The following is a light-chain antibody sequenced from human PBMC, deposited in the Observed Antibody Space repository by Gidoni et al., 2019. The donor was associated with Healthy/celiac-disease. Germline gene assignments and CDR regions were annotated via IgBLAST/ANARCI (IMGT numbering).Light chain of an antibody. CDR2: STN. CDR1: SGSVSTSYY. Sequence: QTVVTQEPSFSVSPGGTVTLTCGLSSGSVSTSYYPSWYQQTPGQAPRTLIYSTNTRSSGVPDRFSGSILGNKAALTSTGAQADDESDYYCVLYMGSWVFGGGTKLTVL. V-gene: IGLV8-61*01. CDR3: VLYMGSWV. J-gene: IGLJ3*02.